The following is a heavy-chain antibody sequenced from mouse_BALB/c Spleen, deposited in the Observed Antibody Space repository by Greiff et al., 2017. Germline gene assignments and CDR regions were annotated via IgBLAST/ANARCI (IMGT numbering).Heavy chain of an antibody. Sequence: EVQGVESGGGLVQPGGSRKLSCAASGFTFSSFGMHWVRQAPEKGLEWVAYISSGSSTIYYADTVKGRFTISRDNPKNTLYLQMSSLRSEDTAMYYCARDYYGSYYFDYWGQGTTLTVSS. CDR3: ARDYYGSYYFDY. D-gene: IGHD1-2*01. J-gene: IGHJ2*01. V-gene: IGHV5-17*02. CDR1: GFTFSSFG. CDR2: ISSGSSTI.